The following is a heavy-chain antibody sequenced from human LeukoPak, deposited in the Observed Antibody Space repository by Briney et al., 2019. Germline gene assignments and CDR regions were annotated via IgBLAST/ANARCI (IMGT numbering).Heavy chain of an antibody. Sequence: SETLSLTCTVSGGSISSGSYYWSWIRQPAGKGLEWIGRIYTSGSTNYNPSLKSRVTISVDTSKNQFSLKLSSVTAADTAVYYCARDRKVNWFDPWGQGTPVTVSS. CDR3: ARDRKVNWFDP. V-gene: IGHV4-61*02. CDR1: GGSISSGSYY. CDR2: IYTSGST. J-gene: IGHJ5*02.